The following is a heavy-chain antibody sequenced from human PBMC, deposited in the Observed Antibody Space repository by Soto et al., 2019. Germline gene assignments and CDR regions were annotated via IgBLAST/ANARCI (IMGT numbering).Heavy chain of an antibody. CDR1: GGTFSSYT. J-gene: IGHJ6*02. V-gene: IGHV1-69*02. CDR2: IIPILGIA. CDR3: ARGGYYYDSSGPAYGMDV. D-gene: IGHD3-22*01. Sequence: QVQQVQSGAEVKKPGSSVKVSCKASGGTFSSYTISWVRQAPGQGLEWMGRIIPILGIANYAQKFQGRVTITADKSTSTAYMELSSLRSEDTAVYYCARGGYYYDSSGPAYGMDVWGQGTTVTVSS.